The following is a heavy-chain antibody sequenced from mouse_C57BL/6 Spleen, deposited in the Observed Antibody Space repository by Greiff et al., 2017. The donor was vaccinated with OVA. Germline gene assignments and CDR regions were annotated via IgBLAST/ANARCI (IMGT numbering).Heavy chain of an antibody. J-gene: IGHJ4*01. Sequence: VKLQESGPELVKPGASVKISCKASGYAFSSSWMNWVKQRPGKGLEWIGRIYPGDGDTNYNGKFKGKATLTADKSSSTAYMQLSSLTSEDSAVYFCGPGSSPYYYAMDYWGQGTSVTVSS. CDR3: GPGSSPYYYAMDY. CDR1: GYAFSSSW. CDR2: IYPGDGDT. V-gene: IGHV1-82*01. D-gene: IGHD1-1*01.